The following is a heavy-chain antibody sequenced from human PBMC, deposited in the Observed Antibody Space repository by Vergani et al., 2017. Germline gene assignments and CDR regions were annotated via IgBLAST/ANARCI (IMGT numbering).Heavy chain of an antibody. J-gene: IGHJ4*02. Sequence: QVTLRESGPALVKPTQTLTLTCTFSGFSILTSEMCVSWIRQPPGKALEWLALTDWNDNKYFNTSLKTRLTISKDASKNQVVLTMTNMDPVDTSTYYCARIRRRGRSGYDIFDFWGQGILVTVA. D-gene: IGHD5-12*01. V-gene: IGHV2-70*01. CDR3: ARIRRRGRSGYDIFDF. CDR2: TDWNDNK. CDR1: GFSILTSEMC.